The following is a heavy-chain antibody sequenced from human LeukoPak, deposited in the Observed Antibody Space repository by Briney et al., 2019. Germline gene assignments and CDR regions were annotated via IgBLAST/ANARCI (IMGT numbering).Heavy chain of an antibody. V-gene: IGHV3-23*01. Sequence: QSGGSLRLSCTASGFTFSSYSMTWVRQAQGKWLEWVSAISGSGGTAYYADSVKGRFTFSRDNSKNTLYLQMNSLRSEDTAVYYCARGTGYNTGRSLDYWGQGTLVTVSS. CDR2: ISGSGGTA. CDR1: GFTFSSYS. J-gene: IGHJ4*02. D-gene: IGHD1-14*01. CDR3: ARGTGYNTGRSLDY.